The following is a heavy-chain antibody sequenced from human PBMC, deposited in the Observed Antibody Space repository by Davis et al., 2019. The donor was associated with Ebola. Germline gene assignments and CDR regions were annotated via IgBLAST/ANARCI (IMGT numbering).Heavy chain of an antibody. CDR3: ARDHVWGSGYYP. D-gene: IGHD3-3*01. CDR2: INAGNGNT. V-gene: IGHV1-3*01. CDR1: GYTFTSYG. J-gene: IGHJ5*02. Sequence: ASVKVSCKASGYTFTSYGISWVRQAPGQGLEWMGWINAGNGNTKYSQKFQGRVTITRDTSASTAYMELSSLRSEDTAVYYCARDHVWGSGYYPWGQGTLVTVSS.